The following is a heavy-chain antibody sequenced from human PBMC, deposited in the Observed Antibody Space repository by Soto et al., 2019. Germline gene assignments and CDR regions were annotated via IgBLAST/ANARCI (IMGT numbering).Heavy chain of an antibody. CDR2: ISYDGSNK. CDR1: GFTFSNYG. D-gene: IGHD6-6*01. V-gene: IGHV3-30*18. J-gene: IGHJ4*02. Sequence: GSLRLSCAASGFTFSNYGMHWVRQAPGKGLEWVALISYDGSNKYYGDSVKGRFTISRDNSKNTLYLQMNSLRTEDTAVYYCAKEMGQLSPLPSDYWGQGTLVTVSS. CDR3: AKEMGQLSPLPSDY.